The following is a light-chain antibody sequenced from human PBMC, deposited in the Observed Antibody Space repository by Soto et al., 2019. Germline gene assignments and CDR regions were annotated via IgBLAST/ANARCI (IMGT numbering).Light chain of an antibody. J-gene: IGKJ1*01. CDR3: QKYNSAPWT. V-gene: IGKV1-27*01. CDR1: QGIGTS. Sequence: DIQMTQSPSSLSASVGDRVTITCRASQGIGTSLAWYQQKPGKVPKLLMSAASTLQSLVPSRFSGSGSGTDFTLTISSLQPEDVATYYCQKYNSAPWTFGQGTKVEIK. CDR2: AAS.